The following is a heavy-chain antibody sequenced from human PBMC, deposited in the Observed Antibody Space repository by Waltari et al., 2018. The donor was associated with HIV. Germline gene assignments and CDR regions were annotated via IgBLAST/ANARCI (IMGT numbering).Heavy chain of an antibody. V-gene: IGHV3-48*01. CDR2: ISATGTTI. CDR1: GFTFSDYS. J-gene: IGHJ6*02. CDR3: ARCETVVTPFINKYLGLDV. Sequence: EVQLVESGGKLVQPGGSLTLPCLASGFTFSDYSMNWVRQGPGKGLEWVAYISATGTTIFYANSVKCRFTVSRDNVENSLYLDMSSLRAEDTGDYYCARCETVVTPFINKYLGLDVWGPGTTVTVSS. D-gene: IGHD2-15*01.